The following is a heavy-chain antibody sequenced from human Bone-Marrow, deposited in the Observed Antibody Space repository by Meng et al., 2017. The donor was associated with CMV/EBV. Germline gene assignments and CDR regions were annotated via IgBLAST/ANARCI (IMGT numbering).Heavy chain of an antibody. D-gene: IGHD3-3*01. J-gene: IGHJ6*02. CDR1: GFAVSSNY. V-gene: IGHV3-53*01. CDR3: VLFWSGYSRGMDV. Sequence: GESLKISCAASGFAVSSNYMSWVRQAPGKGLEWVSIIYSSGNTYYADSVKGRFTISRDNSKNTVFLQMNSLRAEDTAVYYCVLFWSGYSRGMDVWGQGTTVTVSS. CDR2: IYSSGNT.